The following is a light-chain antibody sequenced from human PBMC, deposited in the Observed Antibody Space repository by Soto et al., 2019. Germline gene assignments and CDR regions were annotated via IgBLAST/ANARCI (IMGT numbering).Light chain of an antibody. CDR2: GAS. CDR3: QQYGSSPLT. V-gene: IGKV3-20*01. CDR1: QSVSNNY. Sequence: ETVMTQSPATLSVSPGERATLSCRASQSVSNNYLAWYQQKPGQAPRLLIYGASNRATGIPDRFSGSGSGTDFTLTISRLEPEDFAVYYCQQYGSSPLTFGGGTKVDIK. J-gene: IGKJ4*01.